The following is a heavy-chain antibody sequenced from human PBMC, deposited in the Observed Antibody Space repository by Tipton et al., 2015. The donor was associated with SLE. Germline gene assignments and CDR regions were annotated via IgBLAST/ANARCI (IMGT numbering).Heavy chain of an antibody. Sequence: QVQLVQSGPEVKKPGSSVKVSCRASGGTFSRFGISWVRQVPGQGLEWMGGIVPIFGTTNYARKFQGRVTFTADESTRTAYMELISLKSEDTAVYYCARDASGSIYYFDYWGQGTLLTVSS. CDR2: IVPIFGTT. V-gene: IGHV1-69*01. J-gene: IGHJ4*02. D-gene: IGHD3-10*01. CDR1: GGTFSRFG. CDR3: ARDASGSIYYFDY.